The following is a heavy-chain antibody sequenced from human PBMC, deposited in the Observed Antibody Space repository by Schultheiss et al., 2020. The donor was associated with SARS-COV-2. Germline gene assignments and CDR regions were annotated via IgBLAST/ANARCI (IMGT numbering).Heavy chain of an antibody. Sequence: GESLKISCSASGFTFSSYAMHWVRQAPGKGLEYVSAISSNGGSTYYADSVKGRFTISRDNSKNTLYLQMNSLRAEDTAVYYCAKDRWELLPRNDAFDIWGQGTMVTVSS. J-gene: IGHJ3*02. CDR3: AKDRWELLPRNDAFDI. CDR1: GFTFSSYA. CDR2: ISSNGGST. V-gene: IGHV3-64*04. D-gene: IGHD1-26*01.